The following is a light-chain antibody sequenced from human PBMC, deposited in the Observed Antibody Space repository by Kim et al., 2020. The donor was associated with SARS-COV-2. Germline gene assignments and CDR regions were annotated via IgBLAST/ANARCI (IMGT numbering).Light chain of an antibody. CDR1: QYITKY. V-gene: IGKV1-33*01. Sequence: DIQMTQSPSSLSASIGDRVSITCQASQYITKYLIWYQQKPGQAPKLLISGASILGAGVPSRFTGSGSETDFTLTITSLQPEDIATYYCQQYHILPLTFGQGTRLEIK. J-gene: IGKJ5*01. CDR2: GAS. CDR3: QQYHILPLT.